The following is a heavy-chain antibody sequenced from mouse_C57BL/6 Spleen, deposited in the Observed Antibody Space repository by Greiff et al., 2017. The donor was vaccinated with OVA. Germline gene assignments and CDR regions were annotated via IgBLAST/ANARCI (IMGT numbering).Heavy chain of an antibody. D-gene: IGHD4-1*01. Sequence: EVHLVESGGGLVQPGGSLSLSCAASGFTFTDYYLRWVRQPPGKALEWLGFIRNKANGYTTEYSASVKGRFTISRDNSQSILYLQMNALRAEDSATYYCARVPNWDVNWSCDVWGTGTTVTVSS. CDR3: ARVPNWDVNWSCDV. CDR1: GFTFTDYY. V-gene: IGHV7-3*01. CDR2: IRNKANGYTT. J-gene: IGHJ1*03.